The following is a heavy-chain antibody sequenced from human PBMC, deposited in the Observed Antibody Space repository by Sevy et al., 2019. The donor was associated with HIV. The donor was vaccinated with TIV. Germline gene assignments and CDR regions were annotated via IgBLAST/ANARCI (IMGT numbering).Heavy chain of an antibody. Sequence: ASVKVSCKVSGYTLTELSMHWLRQAPGKDLEWVGSFDPEDGETVYEHNFQGRVSMTEDTSTDTAYMEVISLKFEDTAVYYCATTKDYYDSSGYPFDYWGQGTLVTVSS. D-gene: IGHD3-22*01. CDR1: GYTLTELS. CDR2: FDPEDGET. V-gene: IGHV1-24*01. J-gene: IGHJ4*02. CDR3: ATTKDYYDSSGYPFDY.